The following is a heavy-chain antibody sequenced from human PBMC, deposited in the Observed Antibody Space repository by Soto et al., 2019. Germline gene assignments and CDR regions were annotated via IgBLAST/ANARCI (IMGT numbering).Heavy chain of an antibody. CDR3: AVGSSCSGGSCYSPYYYGMDV. CDR1: GGTFGSYA. V-gene: IGHV1-69*13. CDR2: IIPIFGTA. Sequence: GASVKVSCKTSGGTFGSYAISWVRQAPGQGLEWMGGIIPIFGTANYAQKFQGRVTITADESTSTAYMELRSLRSEDTAVYYCAVGSSCSGGSCYSPYYYGMDVWGQGTTVTAP. D-gene: IGHD2-15*01. J-gene: IGHJ6*02.